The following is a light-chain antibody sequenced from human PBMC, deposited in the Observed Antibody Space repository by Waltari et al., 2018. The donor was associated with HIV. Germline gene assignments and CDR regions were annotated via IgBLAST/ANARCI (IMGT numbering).Light chain of an antibody. V-gene: IGKV3D-15*01. CDR3: HQYDDWPPWT. CDR2: GAS. CDR1: QSISSK. J-gene: IGKJ1*01. Sequence: IVMPHSPATLSVSPGERVTLSCRASQSISSKLAWYQQRTGEAPRLLIYGASTRATYIPARFSGSGCGTEFTLTISSRQAEDFAVYYCHQYDDWPPWTFGQGTKVEIK.